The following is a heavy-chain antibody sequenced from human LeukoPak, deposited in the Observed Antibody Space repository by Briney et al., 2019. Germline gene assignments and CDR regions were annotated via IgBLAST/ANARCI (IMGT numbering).Heavy chain of an antibody. CDR1: GYTFTGYY. J-gene: IGHJ4*02. Sequence: ASVKVSCKASGYTFTGYYMHWVRQAPGQGLEWMGWINPNSGGTNYAQKFQGRVTMTRDTSISTAYMELSRLRSDDTAVYYCARVPEYYDFWSGYKADFDYWGQGTLVTVSS. CDR3: ARVPEYYDFWSGYKADFDY. V-gene: IGHV1-2*02. D-gene: IGHD3-3*01. CDR2: INPNSGGT.